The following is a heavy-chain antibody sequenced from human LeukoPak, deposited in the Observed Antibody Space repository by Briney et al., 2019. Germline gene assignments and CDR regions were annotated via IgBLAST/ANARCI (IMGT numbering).Heavy chain of an antibody. CDR2: ISGGGGST. J-gene: IGHJ4*02. D-gene: IGHD1-26*01. Sequence: GGSLRLSCAASGFTFSAYAMSWVRQAPGKGLEWVSTISGGGGSTYYADSVKGRFTISRDNSKNTLYLQVNSLRAEDTAVYYCAKGGKWDVTPFDYWGQGTLVTVSS. V-gene: IGHV3-23*01. CDR3: AKGGKWDVTPFDY. CDR1: GFTFSAYA.